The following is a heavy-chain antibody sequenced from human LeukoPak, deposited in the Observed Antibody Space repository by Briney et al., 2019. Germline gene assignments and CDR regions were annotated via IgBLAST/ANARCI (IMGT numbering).Heavy chain of an antibody. V-gene: IGHV1-3*01. J-gene: IGHJ4*02. Sequence: VASVKVSCKASGYTFTSYAMHWVRQAPGQRLEWMGWINAGNGNTKYSQKFQGGVTITRDTSASTAYMELSSLRSEDTAVYYCARVRSSGWLAHFDYWGQGTLVTVSS. CDR3: ARVRSSGWLAHFDY. D-gene: IGHD6-19*01. CDR1: GYTFTSYA. CDR2: INAGNGNT.